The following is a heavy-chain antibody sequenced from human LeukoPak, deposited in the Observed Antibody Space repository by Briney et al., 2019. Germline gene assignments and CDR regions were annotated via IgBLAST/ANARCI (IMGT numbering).Heavy chain of an antibody. CDR1: GFTVSSNY. CDR3: ARCSTVRSYYFDY. J-gene: IGHJ4*02. D-gene: IGHD1-26*01. V-gene: IGHV3-53*01. Sequence: GGSLRLSCAASGFTVSSNYLSWVRQAPGKGLEWVSVIYSGGSTYYADSVKGRFIISRDNSKNTLYLQMNSLRAEDTAVYYCARCSTVRSYYFDYWGQGTLVTVSS. CDR2: IYSGGST.